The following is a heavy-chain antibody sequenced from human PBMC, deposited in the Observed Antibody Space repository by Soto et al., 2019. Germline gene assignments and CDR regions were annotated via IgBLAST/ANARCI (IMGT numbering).Heavy chain of an antibody. CDR3: ARDKDRLQLGGNYYDGLDV. V-gene: IGHV1-69*14. D-gene: IGHD5-12*01. J-gene: IGHJ6*02. CDR1: GGTFGNSD. CDR2: ISPIFPTP. Sequence: QVPLVQSGGEVKKPGSSVTVSCKASGGTFGNSDISWVRQAPGHGLEWMGRISPIFPTPDYAQKFQGRVTITADKSTSTAYEEVNSLRSKDTAVYYCARDKDRLQLGGNYYDGLDVWGQGTTVNVPS.